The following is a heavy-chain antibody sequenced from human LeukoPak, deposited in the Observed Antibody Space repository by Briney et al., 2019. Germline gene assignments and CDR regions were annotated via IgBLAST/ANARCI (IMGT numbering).Heavy chain of an antibody. D-gene: IGHD3-3*01. CDR1: GFAFSRYA. V-gene: IGHV3-23*01. Sequence: PGGSLRLSCAASGFAFSRYAMNWVRQGPGKGLEWVSGISGTAGSTYYADSVKGRFSISRDNSKNTLYLQMNSLRAEDTAVYYCVKGYYDFDYWGQGTLVTVSS. J-gene: IGHJ4*02. CDR2: ISGTAGST. CDR3: VKGYYDFDY.